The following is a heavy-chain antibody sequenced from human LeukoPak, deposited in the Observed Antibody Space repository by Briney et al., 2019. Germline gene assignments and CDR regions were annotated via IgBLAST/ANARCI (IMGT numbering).Heavy chain of an antibody. Sequence: GGSLRLSCAASGFTFSSYWMHWVRQAPGKGLVWVSRINSDGSSTSYADSVKGRFTISRDNSKNTLYLQMNSLRAEDTAVYYCARARRGCSSTSCYGGNFDYWGQGTLVTVSS. CDR2: INSDGSST. D-gene: IGHD2-2*01. J-gene: IGHJ4*02. V-gene: IGHV3-74*01. CDR3: ARARRGCSSTSCYGGNFDY. CDR1: GFTFSSYW.